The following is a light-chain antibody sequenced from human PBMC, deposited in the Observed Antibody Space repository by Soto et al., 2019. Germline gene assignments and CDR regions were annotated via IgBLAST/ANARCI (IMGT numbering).Light chain of an antibody. CDR1: QSSSSW. J-gene: IGKJ2*01. CDR2: KAS. V-gene: IGKV1-5*03. CDR3: QQYNSYSYT. Sequence: DIQMTQSPSTLSASVGDRVTITCRASQSSSSWLAWYQQKPGKAPKLLIYKASSLESGVPSRFSGSGSGTEFTLTISSLQPDDFATYYFQQYNSYSYTFGQVTKLEIK.